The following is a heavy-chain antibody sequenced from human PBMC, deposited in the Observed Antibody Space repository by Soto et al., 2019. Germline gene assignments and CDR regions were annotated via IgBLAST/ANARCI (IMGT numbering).Heavy chain of an antibody. CDR3: GRGSEEAGGPFAY. D-gene: IGHD1-26*01. CDR1: GASISSGNYY. V-gene: IGHV4-31*03. Sequence: SETLSLTCSVSGASISSGNYYWSWIRQHPGKGREWIGYIYYTGSTYYNPSLRSRITISEDMSKNNFSLRLSSVTAADTAVYYCGRGSEEAGGPFAYWGQGTLVTVSS. J-gene: IGHJ4*02. CDR2: IYYTGST.